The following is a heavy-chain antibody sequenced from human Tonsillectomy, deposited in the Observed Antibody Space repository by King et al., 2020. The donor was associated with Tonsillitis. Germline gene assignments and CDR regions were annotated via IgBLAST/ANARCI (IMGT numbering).Heavy chain of an antibody. Sequence: VQLVESGGGLVQPGGSLRLSCAASGFTFSNYAMNWVRQAPGKGLEWVSGISGSGGSTYYADSVQGRFTISRDNSENTLFLQMNSLGAEDTAMYYCAKSVGSSTSVAFDLWGQGTLVTVSS. J-gene: IGHJ3*01. CDR2: ISGSGGST. CDR1: GFTFSNYA. D-gene: IGHD1-1*01. CDR3: AKSVGSSTSVAFDL. V-gene: IGHV3-23*04.